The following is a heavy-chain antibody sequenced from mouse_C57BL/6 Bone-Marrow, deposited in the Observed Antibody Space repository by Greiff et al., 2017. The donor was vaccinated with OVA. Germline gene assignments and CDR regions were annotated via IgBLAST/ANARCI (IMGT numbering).Heavy chain of an antibody. V-gene: IGHV2-5*01. CDR2: IWRGGST. CDR3: AKNGYYGSSPFAY. J-gene: IGHJ3*01. CDR1: GFSLTSYG. D-gene: IGHD1-1*01. Sequence: QVQLQQSGPGLVQPSQSLSITCTVSGFSLTSYGVHWVRQSPGKGLEWLGVIWRGGSTDYNAAFMSRLSITKNNSKSQVFFKMNSLQADDTAIYYCAKNGYYGSSPFAYWGQGTLVTVSA.